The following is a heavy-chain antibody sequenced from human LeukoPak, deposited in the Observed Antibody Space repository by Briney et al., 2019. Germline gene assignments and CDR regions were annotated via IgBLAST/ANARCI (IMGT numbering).Heavy chain of an antibody. Sequence: WIRQQPGKGLEWIGCIYERGPAYYNPSLKSRFTISVDTVKNQFFLNVTSMTAADTAVYYCARSRQGSGLFSFWGQGTLVAVSS. J-gene: IGHJ4*02. CDR2: IYERGPA. D-gene: IGHD2-15*01. V-gene: IGHV4-30-2*01. CDR3: ARSRQGSGLFSF.